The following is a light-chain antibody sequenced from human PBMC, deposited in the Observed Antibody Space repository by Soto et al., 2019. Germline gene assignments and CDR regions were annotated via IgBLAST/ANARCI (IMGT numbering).Light chain of an antibody. CDR2: KAS. V-gene: IGKV1-5*03. Sequence: DIQMTQSPSTLSASVGDRVTITCRASQSISSWLAWYQQKPGKAPKLLIYKASSVESGVPSRFSGSGSWPEITLTISSLQPDDFATYYCQQYNSYSWTFGKGTKWEIK. J-gene: IGKJ1*01. CDR1: QSISSW. CDR3: QQYNSYSWT.